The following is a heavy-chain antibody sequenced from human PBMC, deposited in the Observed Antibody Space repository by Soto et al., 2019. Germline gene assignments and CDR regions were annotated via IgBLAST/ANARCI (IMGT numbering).Heavy chain of an antibody. CDR3: AGASDSTWYNWLDP. V-gene: IGHV1-69*13. CDR1: GSKIGGKG. Sequence: PGKGCWEGPGSKIGGKGIRWGGQAPGQGLEFMGGIIPTFGTTNYAHKFRGRVTITADESTGTAYMELSSLRSDDTAVYFCAGASDSTWYNWLDPWGPGTLVTVS. CDR2: IIPTFGTT. J-gene: IGHJ5*02. D-gene: IGHD4-4*01.